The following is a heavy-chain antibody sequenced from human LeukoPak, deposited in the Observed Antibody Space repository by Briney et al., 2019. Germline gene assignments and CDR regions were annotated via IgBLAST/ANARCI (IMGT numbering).Heavy chain of an antibody. CDR3: AREYYDSSGYDDAFDI. J-gene: IGHJ3*02. D-gene: IGHD3-22*01. CDR1: GFTFSSYW. Sequence: GGPLRLSCAASGFTFSSYWMSWVRQAQGKGLKWVANIKQDGSEKYYVDSVKSRFTISRDSAKNSLYLQMNSLRAEDTAVYYCAREYYDSSGYDDAFDIWGQGTMVTVSS. CDR2: IKQDGSEK. V-gene: IGHV3-7*01.